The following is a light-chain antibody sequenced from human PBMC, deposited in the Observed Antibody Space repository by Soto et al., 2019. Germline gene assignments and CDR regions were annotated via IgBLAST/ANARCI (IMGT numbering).Light chain of an antibody. CDR2: EVS. Sequence: QSVLNQPASVSGSPGQSISISCTGTSSDVGNYNLVSWYQQHPGKAPKVMIYEVSQRPSGVSNRFSASKSGNTASLTISGLQAEDEADYYCCSYAGNRTYVFGSGTKVTVL. V-gene: IGLV2-23*02. CDR1: SSDVGNYNL. CDR3: CSYAGNRTYV. J-gene: IGLJ1*01.